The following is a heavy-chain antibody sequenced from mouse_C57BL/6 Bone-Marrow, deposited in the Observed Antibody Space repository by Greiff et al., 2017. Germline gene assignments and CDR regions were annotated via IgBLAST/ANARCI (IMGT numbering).Heavy chain of an antibody. J-gene: IGHJ3*01. CDR2: ISSGGSYT. Sequence: EVMLVESGGDLVKPGGSLKLSCAASGFTFSSYGMSWVRQTPDKRLEWVATISSGGSYTYYPDSVKGRFTISRDNAKNTLFLQMSSLKSEDTAMYYCARRFGTPFADWGQGTLVTVSA. CDR3: ARRFGTPFAD. CDR1: GFTFSSYG. D-gene: IGHD4-1*01. V-gene: IGHV5-6*02.